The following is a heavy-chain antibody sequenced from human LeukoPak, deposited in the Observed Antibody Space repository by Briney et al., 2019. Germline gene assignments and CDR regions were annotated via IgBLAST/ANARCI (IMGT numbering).Heavy chain of an antibody. CDR2: FDPEDGET. V-gene: IGHV1-24*01. CDR1: GYTLTELS. D-gene: IGHD1-26*01. CDR3: ATSYSGSYLGYFDY. Sequence: GASVKVSCKVSGYTLTELSMHWVRQAPGKGFEWMGGFDPEDGETIYAQKFQGRVTMTEDTSTDTAYMELSSLRSEDTAVYYCATSYSGSYLGYFDYWGQGTLVTVSS. J-gene: IGHJ4*02.